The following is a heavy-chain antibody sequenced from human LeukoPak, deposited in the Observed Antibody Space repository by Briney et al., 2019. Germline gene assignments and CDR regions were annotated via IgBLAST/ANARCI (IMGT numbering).Heavy chain of an antibody. V-gene: IGHV3-15*01. CDR1: GFTFSNAW. Sequence: GGSLRLSCAASGFTFSNAWMSRVRQAPGKGLEWVGRIKSKTDGGTTDYAAPVKGRFTISRDDSKNTLYLQMNSLKTEDTAVYYCTTWAFGGVIVDFDYWGQGTLVTVSS. CDR3: TTWAFGGVIVDFDY. CDR2: IKSKTDGGTT. D-gene: IGHD3-16*02. J-gene: IGHJ4*02.